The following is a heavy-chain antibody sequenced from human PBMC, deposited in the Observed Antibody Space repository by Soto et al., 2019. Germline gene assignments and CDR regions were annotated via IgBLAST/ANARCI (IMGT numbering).Heavy chain of an antibody. CDR1: GFTFSSYD. D-gene: IGHD3-22*01. V-gene: IGHV3-13*01. Sequence: PGGSLRLSCAASGFTFSSYDMHWVRQATGKGLEWVSAIGTAGDTYYPGSVKGRFTISRENAKNSLYLQMNSLRAGDTAVYYCSRGYYDSSCYYYYFDYWGQGTLVTVSS. CDR2: IGTAGDT. J-gene: IGHJ4*02. CDR3: SRGYYDSSCYYYYFDY.